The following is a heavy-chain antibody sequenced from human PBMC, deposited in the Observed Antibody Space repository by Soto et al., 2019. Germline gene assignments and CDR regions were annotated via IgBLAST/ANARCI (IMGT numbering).Heavy chain of an antibody. J-gene: IGHJ4*02. D-gene: IGHD4-17*01. CDR2: ISWNSGSL. Sequence: EVQLVESGGGLVQPGRSLRLSCAASGFTFDDYAMHWVRQAPGTGLEWVSGISWNSGSLGYADSVKGRFTISRDNAKNSLYLQMNSLRAEDTALYDGASEVGYYGDDWGQGTLVTVAS. V-gene: IGHV3-9*01. CDR3: ASEVGYYGDD. CDR1: GFTFDDYA.